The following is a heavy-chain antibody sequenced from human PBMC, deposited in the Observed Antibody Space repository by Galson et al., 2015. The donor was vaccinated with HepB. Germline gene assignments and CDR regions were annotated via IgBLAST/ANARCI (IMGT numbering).Heavy chain of an antibody. V-gene: IGHV3-30*18. Sequence: SLRLSCEASRFTFTRYGMHWVRQAPGKGLDWLAFISNDGSGKHNANSVKGRFTISRDNSRNTLYLLMNSLRPEDTAVYYCAKDSIASSGAGWGMDVWGQGTTVTVSS. CDR1: RFTFTRYG. J-gene: IGHJ6*02. CDR3: AKDSIASSGAGWGMDV. D-gene: IGHD2-21*01. CDR2: ISNDGSGK.